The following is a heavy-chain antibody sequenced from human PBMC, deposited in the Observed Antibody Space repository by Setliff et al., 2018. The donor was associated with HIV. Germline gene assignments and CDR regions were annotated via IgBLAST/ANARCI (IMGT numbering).Heavy chain of an antibody. J-gene: IGHJ4*02. CDR3: ARESRDIVATSPLDY. Sequence: ASVKVSCKASGYTFTTYGISRVRQAPGQGLEWMGWISTYNGNTNYAQKLQGRVTMTTDTSTNTAYMELSSLRSEDTAVYYCARESRDIVATSPLDYWGQGTLVTVSS. CDR1: GYTFTTYG. V-gene: IGHV1-18*01. D-gene: IGHD5-12*01. CDR2: ISTYNGNT.